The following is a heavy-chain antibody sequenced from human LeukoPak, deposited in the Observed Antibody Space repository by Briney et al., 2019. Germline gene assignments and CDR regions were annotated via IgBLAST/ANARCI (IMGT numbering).Heavy chain of an antibody. V-gene: IGHV3-30*02. CDR2: IRYDGSNK. J-gene: IGHJ4*02. Sequence: GGSLRLSCAASGSTFSTYGMHWVRQAPGKGLEWVAFIRYDGSNKYYADSVKGRFTISRDDSKNTLYLQLNRLRTEDTAVYYCAKDPGRYYYDSSGYYRTRGGQGTLVTVSS. CDR1: GSTFSTYG. CDR3: AKDPGRYYYDSSGYYRTR. D-gene: IGHD3-22*01.